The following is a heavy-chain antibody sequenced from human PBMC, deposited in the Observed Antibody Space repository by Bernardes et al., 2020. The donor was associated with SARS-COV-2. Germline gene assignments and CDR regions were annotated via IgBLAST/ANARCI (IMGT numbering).Heavy chain of an antibody. CDR2: IWYDGSNT. CDR1: GFNLRHFG. Sequence: GFLSPFRAAFGFNLRHFGMHLVRPAPGKGPEWVAVIWYDGSNTDYGDSVRGRFSITRDNSKNTLYLQMNSLIAEDAAVYYCARDRGDFWVGFLNGFGPWSQETLVTVCS. V-gene: IGHV3-33*01. J-gene: IGHJ5*02. CDR3: ARDRGDFWVGFLNGFGP. D-gene: IGHD3-3*01.